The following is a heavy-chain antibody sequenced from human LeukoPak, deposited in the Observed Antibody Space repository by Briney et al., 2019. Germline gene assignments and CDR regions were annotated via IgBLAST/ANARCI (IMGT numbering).Heavy chain of an antibody. Sequence: ASVTVSCKASGYTFTSYGISWVRQAPGQELEWMGWISAYNGNTNYAQKLQGRVTMTTDTSTSTAYMELRSLRSDDTAVYYCARGAVAGTASKGGAFDIWGQGTMVTVSS. CDR2: ISAYNGNT. D-gene: IGHD6-19*01. CDR1: GYTFTSYG. J-gene: IGHJ3*02. CDR3: ARGAVAGTASKGGAFDI. V-gene: IGHV1-18*01.